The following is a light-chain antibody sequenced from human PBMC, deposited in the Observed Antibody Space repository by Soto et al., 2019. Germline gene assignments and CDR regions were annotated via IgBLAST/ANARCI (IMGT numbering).Light chain of an antibody. J-gene: IGKJ4*01. Sequence: EIVLTQSPATLSLSPGERATLSCRASQSASSYLAWYQQKPGQAPRLLIYDASNRATGIPARFSGSGSGTDFTLTITRLEPEDFAVYYCQQYQSLTFGGGTKVDIK. CDR2: DAS. V-gene: IGKV3-11*01. CDR1: QSASSY. CDR3: QQYQSLT.